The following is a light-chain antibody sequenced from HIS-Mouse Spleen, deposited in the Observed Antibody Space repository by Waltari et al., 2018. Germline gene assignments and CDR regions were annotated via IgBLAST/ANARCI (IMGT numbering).Light chain of an antibody. V-gene: IGLV3-21*02. J-gene: IGLJ3*02. Sequence: SYVLTQPPSVSVAPGQTARITCGGNNIGSKRVHWYQQKPGQAPGLVVYDGSDRPSGIPERFSGSNSGNTATLTISRVEAGDEADYYCQVWDSSSDPWVFGGGTKLTVL. CDR2: DGS. CDR1: NIGSKR. CDR3: QVWDSSSDPWV.